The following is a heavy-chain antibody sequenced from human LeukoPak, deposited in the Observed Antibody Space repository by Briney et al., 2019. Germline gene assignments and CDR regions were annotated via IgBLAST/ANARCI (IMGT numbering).Heavy chain of an antibody. CDR3: ATGDFDY. V-gene: IGHV1-24*01. J-gene: IGHJ4*02. CDR2: FDPEDGET. CDR1: GYALTELS. Sequence: ASVKVSCKVSGYALTELSMHWVRQAPGKGLEWMGGFDPEDGETIYAQKFQGRVTMTEDTSTDTAYMELSGPRSEDTAVYYCATGDFDYWGQGTLVTVSS.